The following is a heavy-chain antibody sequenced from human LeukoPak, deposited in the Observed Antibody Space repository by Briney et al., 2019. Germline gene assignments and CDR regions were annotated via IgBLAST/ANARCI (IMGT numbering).Heavy chain of an antibody. CDR2: ISGSGGST. V-gene: IGHV3-23*01. D-gene: IGHD3-22*01. CDR3: AKDLDPNYYDSSGYADY. Sequence: GGSLRLFCAASGFIYSRYAMSWVRQAPGKGLGGVSAISGSGGSTYYADSVKGRFSISRDKCKNTLYLQMNRLRAQDPGAYYCAKDLDPNYYDSSGYADYWGQGTLVTVYS. CDR1: GFIYSRYA. J-gene: IGHJ4*02.